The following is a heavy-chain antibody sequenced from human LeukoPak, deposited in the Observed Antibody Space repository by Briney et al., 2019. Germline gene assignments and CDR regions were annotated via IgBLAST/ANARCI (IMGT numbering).Heavy chain of an antibody. CDR1: GFTFDDYA. J-gene: IGHJ3*02. CDR2: ISWNSGSI. D-gene: IGHD6-13*01. V-gene: IGHV3-9*03. CDR3: AKDISSSWLYDAFDI. Sequence: GRSLRLSCAASGFTFDDYAMHWVPQAPGKGLEWVSGISWNSGSIGYADSVKGRFTISRDNAKNSLYLQMNSLRAEDMALYYCAKDISSSWLYDAFDIWGQGTMVTVSS.